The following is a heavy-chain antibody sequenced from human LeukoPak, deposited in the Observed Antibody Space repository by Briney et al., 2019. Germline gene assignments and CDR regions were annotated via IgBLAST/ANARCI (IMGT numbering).Heavy chain of an antibody. CDR2: INPNSGGT. CDR1: GYTFTGYY. CDR3: ARDGGAITYDILTGLEDAFDI. J-gene: IGHJ3*02. D-gene: IGHD3-9*01. Sequence: ASVKVSCKASGYTFTGYYMHWVRQAPGQGLEWMGWINPNSGGTNYAQKFQGRVTMTRDTSISTAYMELSRLRSDDTAVYYCARDGGAITYDILTGLEDAFDIWGQGTMVTVSS. V-gene: IGHV1-2*02.